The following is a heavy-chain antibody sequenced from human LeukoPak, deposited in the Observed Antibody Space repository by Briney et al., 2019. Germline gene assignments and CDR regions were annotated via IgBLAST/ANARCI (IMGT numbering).Heavy chain of an antibody. CDR2: INPNSGGT. CDR1: GYTFTGYY. D-gene: IGHD3-3*01. V-gene: IGHV1-2*02. Sequence: ASVNVSCKASGYTFTGYYMHWVRQAPGQGLEWMGWINPNSGGTNYAQKFQGRVTMTRDTSISTAYMELSRLRSDDTAVYYCARGGTIFGVVIPFDYWGQGTLVTVSS. CDR3: ARGGTIFGVVIPFDY. J-gene: IGHJ4*02.